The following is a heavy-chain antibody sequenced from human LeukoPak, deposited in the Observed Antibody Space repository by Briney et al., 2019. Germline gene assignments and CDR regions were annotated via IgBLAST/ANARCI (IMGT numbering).Heavy chain of an antibody. Sequence: PSESLSLTCTVSGGSISSGSYYWSWIRQPAGKGLEWIGRIYTSGSTNYNPSLKSRVTISVDTSKNQFSLKLSSVTAADTAVYYCATGSRYGEEDWFDPWGQGTLVTVSS. D-gene: IGHD4-17*01. CDR2: IYTSGST. J-gene: IGHJ5*02. CDR3: ATGSRYGEEDWFDP. V-gene: IGHV4-61*02. CDR1: GGSISSGSYY.